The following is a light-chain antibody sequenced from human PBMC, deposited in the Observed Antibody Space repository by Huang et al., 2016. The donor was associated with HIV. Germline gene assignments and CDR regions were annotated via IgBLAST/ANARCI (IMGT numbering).Light chain of an antibody. CDR3: QQRSNWPT. CDR2: DAS. Sequence: EIVLTQSPATLSLSPGERATLSCRASQSVSSYLAWYQQKPGQAPRILIYDASNRATGIPARFSGSGSGTDFTLTISSLEPEDLAVYYCQQRSNWPTFGPGTKVDIK. V-gene: IGKV3-11*01. J-gene: IGKJ3*01. CDR1: QSVSSY.